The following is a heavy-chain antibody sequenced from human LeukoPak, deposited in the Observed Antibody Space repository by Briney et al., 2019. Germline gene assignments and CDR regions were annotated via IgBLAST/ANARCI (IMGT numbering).Heavy chain of an antibody. V-gene: IGHV1-2*02. D-gene: IGHD2/OR15-2a*01. CDR1: GYTFTGYY. CDR2: INPNSGGT. CDR3: ARKWPEYMTASLKCFDY. J-gene: IGHJ4*02. Sequence: ASVKVSCKASGYTFTGYYMHWVRQAPGQGLEWMGWINPNSGGTNYAQKFQGRVTMTRDTSINTAYMELSRLRSDDTAVYYCARKWPEYMTASLKCFDYWGQGTLVTASS.